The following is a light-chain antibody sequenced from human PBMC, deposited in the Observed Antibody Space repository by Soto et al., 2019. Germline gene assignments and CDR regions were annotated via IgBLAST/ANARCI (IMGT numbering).Light chain of an antibody. CDR3: QQYNNWPLT. V-gene: IGKV3-15*01. CDR1: QSVSIN. J-gene: IGKJ4*01. Sequence: ERVMTQSPVTLSVSPGERATLSCRASQSVSINLAWYQQKPGQAPRLLIYGASTRATGIPARFSGSGSGTEFTLTISSLQSEDFAVYYCQQYNNWPLTFGGGTKVEIK. CDR2: GAS.